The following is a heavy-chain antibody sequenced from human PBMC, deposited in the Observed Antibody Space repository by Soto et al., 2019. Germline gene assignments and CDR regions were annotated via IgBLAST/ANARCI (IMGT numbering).Heavy chain of an antibody. CDR3: ARGSSIAGLYYGMDV. CDR2: NYYSGIT. V-gene: IGHV4-31*03. CDR1: GGSISSGGYY. Sequence: SETLPLTCTVSGGSISSGGYYWTWIRQHPGKGLEWIGYNYYSGITYYNPSLKSRVTISLDTSKNQFSLKLSSVTAADTAVYYCARGSSIAGLYYGMDVWGQGTTVTVS. J-gene: IGHJ6*02. D-gene: IGHD6-6*01.